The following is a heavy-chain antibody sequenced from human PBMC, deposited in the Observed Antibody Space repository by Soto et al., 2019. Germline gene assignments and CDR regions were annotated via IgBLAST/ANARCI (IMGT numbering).Heavy chain of an antibody. CDR3: VKGEYYYDSSGYYPFDY. V-gene: IGHV3-64D*06. Sequence: GGSLRLSCSASGFTFSSYAMHWVRQAPGKRLEYVSAIRSDGGGTYYADSVKGRFTISRDNSKITLYLQMSSLRVEDTAVYYCVKGEYYYDSSGYYPFDYWGQGTLVTVS. CDR2: IRSDGGGT. J-gene: IGHJ4*02. CDR1: GFTFSSYA. D-gene: IGHD3-22*01.